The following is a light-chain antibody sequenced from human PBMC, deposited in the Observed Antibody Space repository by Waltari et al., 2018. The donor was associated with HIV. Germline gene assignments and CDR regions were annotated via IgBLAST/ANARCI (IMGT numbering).Light chain of an antibody. CDR3: LQYKDFPLT. CDR2: KSS. V-gene: IGKV1-5*03. J-gene: IGKJ4*01. CDR1: QTSSRW. Sequence: DIHRTQSSSTLSASVEDRVTRTCRASQTSSRWLAWYQQKPGKAPKLLIYKSSSLESGVPSRFSGSGSGTDFTLTISSLQPDDFATYYCLQYKDFPLTFGGGTKVEIK.